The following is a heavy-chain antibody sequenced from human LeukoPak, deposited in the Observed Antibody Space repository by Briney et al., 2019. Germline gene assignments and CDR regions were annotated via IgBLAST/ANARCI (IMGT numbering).Heavy chain of an antibody. J-gene: IGHJ4*02. CDR3: ARVGYSGSDYDY. CDR2: IYYSGRT. CDR1: GGSISSHY. V-gene: IGHV4-59*11. Sequence: SETLSLTCTVSGGSISSHYWSWIRQPPGKGLEWIGYIYYSGRTNYNPSLKSRVIISVDTSKNQFSLKLSSVTAADTAVYYCARVGYSGSDYDYWGQGTLVTVSS. D-gene: IGHD5-12*01.